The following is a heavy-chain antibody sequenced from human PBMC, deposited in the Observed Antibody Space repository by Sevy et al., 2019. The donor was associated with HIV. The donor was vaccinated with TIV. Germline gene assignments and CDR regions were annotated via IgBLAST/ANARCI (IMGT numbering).Heavy chain of an antibody. CDR2: INEDGTEK. CDR1: GFTFSTYW. Sequence: GGSLRLSCAASGFTFSTYWMSWFRQAPGKGLEWEANINEDGTEKFYVDSVKGRFTMSRDNAKNSLYLQMNSLRAEDAAVYYCARDNATVSTRGLRYYYYGTDVWGQGTTVTVSS. J-gene: IGHJ6*02. D-gene: IGHD3-22*01. CDR3: ARDNATVSTRGLRYYYYGTDV. V-gene: IGHV3-7*01.